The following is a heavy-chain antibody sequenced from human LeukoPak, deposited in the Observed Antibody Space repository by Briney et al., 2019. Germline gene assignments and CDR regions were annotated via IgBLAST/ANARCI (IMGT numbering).Heavy chain of an antibody. J-gene: IGHJ3*02. Sequence: SETLSLTCTVSGGSISSYYWSWIRQPAGKGLEWIGRIYTSGSTNYNPSLKSRVTMSVDTSKNQFSLKLSPVTAADTAVYYCAREPNSSGWYFLYDSSGYLAFGIWGQGTTVTVSS. D-gene: IGHD3-22*01. V-gene: IGHV4-4*07. CDR3: AREPNSSGWYFLYDSSGYLAFGI. CDR1: GGSISSYY. CDR2: IYTSGST.